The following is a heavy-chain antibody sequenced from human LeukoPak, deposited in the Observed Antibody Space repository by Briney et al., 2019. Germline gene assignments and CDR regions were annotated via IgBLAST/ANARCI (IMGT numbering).Heavy chain of an antibody. J-gene: IGHJ4*02. V-gene: IGHV3-21*04. CDR3: ARGYYDSSGYYRYDY. Sequence: GGSLRLSCAASGFTFSSYSMNWVRHAPGKGLERVSSISSSSSYIYYADSVRGRFTISRDSSKNTLYLEMNSLRAEDTAVYYCARGYYDSSGYYRYDYWGQGTLVTVSS. CDR2: ISSSSSYI. CDR1: GFTFSSYS. D-gene: IGHD3-22*01.